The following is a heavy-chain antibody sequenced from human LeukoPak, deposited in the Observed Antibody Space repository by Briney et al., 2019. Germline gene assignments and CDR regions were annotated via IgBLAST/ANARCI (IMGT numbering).Heavy chain of an antibody. CDR2: ISIDGGEK. J-gene: IGHJ4*02. CDR3: ANPQSRGYDYLDY. Sequence: GRSLRLSCAGSRFTFSIYGMHWVRQAPGKGLEWLAVISIDGGEKHYGDSVRGRFTTSRDNSKNMLYLQMNSLRVEDTAVYYCANPQSRGYDYLDYWGQGTLVSVSS. V-gene: IGHV3-30*18. CDR1: RFTFSIYG. D-gene: IGHD5-12*01.